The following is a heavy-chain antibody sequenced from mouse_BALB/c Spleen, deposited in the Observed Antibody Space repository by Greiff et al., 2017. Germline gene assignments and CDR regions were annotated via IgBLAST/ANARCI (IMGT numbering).Heavy chain of an antibody. J-gene: IGHJ4*01. CDR3: TFYYGNYGGYYAMDY. V-gene: IGHV6-6*02. D-gene: IGHD2-1*01. CDR2: IRLKSDNYAT. CDR1: GFTFSSYW. Sequence: EVHLVESGGGLVQPGGSMKLSCVASGFTFSSYWMSWVRQSPEKGLEWVAEIRLKSDNYATHYAESVKGKFTISRDDSKSRLYLQMNSLRAEDTGIYYCTFYYGNYGGYYAMDYWGQGTSVTVSS.